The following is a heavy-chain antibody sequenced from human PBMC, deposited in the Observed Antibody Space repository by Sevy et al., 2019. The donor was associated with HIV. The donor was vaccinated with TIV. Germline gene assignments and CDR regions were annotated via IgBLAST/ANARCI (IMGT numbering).Heavy chain of an antibody. CDR3: TTVFSSSWSPFDI. CDR1: GFTFSNAW. CDR2: IKSKTDGGTT. Sequence: GGSLRLSCAASGFTFSNAWMSWVRQAPGKGLEWVGRIKSKTDGGTTDYAAPVKGRFTISRDDSKNTLYLQMNSLKTEDTAVYYCTTVFSSSWSPFDISGQGTLVTVSS. D-gene: IGHD6-13*01. V-gene: IGHV3-15*01. J-gene: IGHJ3*02.